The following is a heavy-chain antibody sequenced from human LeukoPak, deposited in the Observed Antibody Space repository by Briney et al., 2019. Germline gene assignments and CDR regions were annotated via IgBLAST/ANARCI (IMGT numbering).Heavy chain of an antibody. CDR2: IYFSGST. D-gene: IGHD2-15*01. CDR1: GVSINSFY. J-gene: IGHJ4*02. Sequence: PSDTLSLTCTVSGVSINSFYWSWLRQPPGKGLEWIGYIYFSGSTNYNASLKSRVTVSLGTTKNQVSLKLRSVSAADTAVYYCASTGYCIGGSCYSNYFDPWGQGTLVSVSS. V-gene: IGHV4-59*08. CDR3: ASTGYCIGGSCYSNYFDP.